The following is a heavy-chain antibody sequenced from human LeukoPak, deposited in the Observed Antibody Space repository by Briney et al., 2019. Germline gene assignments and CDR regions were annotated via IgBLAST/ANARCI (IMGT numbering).Heavy chain of an antibody. D-gene: IGHD1-7*01. J-gene: IGHJ4*02. CDR2: IIPIIGTA. V-gene: IGHV1-69*05. CDR1: GGTFSSYA. Sequence: SVKVSCKASGGTFSSYAISWVRQAPGQGLEWMGGIIPIIGTANYAQKFQGRVTITTDESTSTAYMELSSLRSEDTAVYYCARDRGTGTYSFDYWGQGTLVTVSS. CDR3: ARDRGTGTYSFDY.